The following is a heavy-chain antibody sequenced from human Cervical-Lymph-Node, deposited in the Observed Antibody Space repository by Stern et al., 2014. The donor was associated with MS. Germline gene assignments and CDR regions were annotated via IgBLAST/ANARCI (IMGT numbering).Heavy chain of an antibody. CDR3: ALGGFGHYFEY. CDR1: GGTFSSSD. V-gene: IGHV1-69*01. Sequence: QVQLVESGAEVQKPGSSVKVSCRASGGTFSSSDISWVRQAPGQGLEWMVGIIPIIGTSNYAQKYQGRVTITADESTSTAYMELSMLRSEDTAIYYCALGGFGHYFEYWGQGTLVTVSS. J-gene: IGHJ4*02. CDR2: IIPIIGTS. D-gene: IGHD3-10*01.